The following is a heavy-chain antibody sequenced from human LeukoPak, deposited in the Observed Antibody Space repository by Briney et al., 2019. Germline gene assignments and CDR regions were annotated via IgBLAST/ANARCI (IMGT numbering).Heavy chain of an antibody. V-gene: IGHV2-70*11. D-gene: IGHD3-22*01. CDR1: GFSLSTRGMC. CDR3: ARIGYYYDSPWGFDP. Sequence: SGPTLVNPTQTLTLTCTFSGFSLSTRGMCVSWIRQPPGKALEWLSRIDWDDDKYYSTSLKTRLTISKDTSKNQVVLTMTNMDPVDTATYYCARIGYYYDSPWGFDPWGQGTLVTVSS. CDR2: IDWDDDK. J-gene: IGHJ5*02.